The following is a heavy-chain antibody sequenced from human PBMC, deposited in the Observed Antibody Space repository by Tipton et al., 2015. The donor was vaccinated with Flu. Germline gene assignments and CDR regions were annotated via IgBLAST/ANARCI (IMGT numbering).Heavy chain of an antibody. CDR3: ARDSWIAAAGTRRASKHFDY. CDR2: IKQDGSEK. D-gene: IGHD6-13*01. V-gene: IGHV3-7*01. CDR1: GFTFSSYW. Sequence: SLRLSCAASGFTFSSYWMSWVRQAPGKGLEWVANIKQDGSEKYYVDSVKGRFTISRDNAKNSLYLQMNSLRAEDTAVYYCARDSWIAAAGTRRASKHFDYWGQGTLVTVSS. J-gene: IGHJ4*02.